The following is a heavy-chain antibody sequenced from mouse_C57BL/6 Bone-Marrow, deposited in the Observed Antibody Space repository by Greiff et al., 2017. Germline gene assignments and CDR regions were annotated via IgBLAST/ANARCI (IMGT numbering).Heavy chain of an antibody. J-gene: IGHJ4*01. V-gene: IGHV1-55*01. CDR2: IYPGSGST. D-gene: IGHD1-1*01. Sequence: QVQLQQPGAELVKPGASVKMSCKASGYTFTSYWITWVKQRPGQGLAWIGDIYPGSGSTNYNEKFKSKATLTVDKSSSTAYMQRSSLTSEDSAVYYCARSGRDYAMDYWGQGTSVTVSS. CDR1: GYTFTSYW. CDR3: ARSGRDYAMDY.